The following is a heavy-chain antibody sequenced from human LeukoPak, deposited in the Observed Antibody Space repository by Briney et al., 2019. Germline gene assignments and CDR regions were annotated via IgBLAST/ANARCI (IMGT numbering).Heavy chain of an antibody. D-gene: IGHD3-9*01. CDR1: GGSISTSNYY. CDR2: IFYSGST. CDR3: ATTPTYYDILTGYLPSYYFDY. Sequence: SETLSLTCTVSGGSISTSNYYWGWVRQPPGKGLEWIGNIFYSGSTYYSPSLKSRVTISLDTSKNQFSLKLSSVTAADTAVYYCATTPTYYDILTGYLPSYYFDYWGQGTLVTVSS. V-gene: IGHV4-39*01. J-gene: IGHJ4*02.